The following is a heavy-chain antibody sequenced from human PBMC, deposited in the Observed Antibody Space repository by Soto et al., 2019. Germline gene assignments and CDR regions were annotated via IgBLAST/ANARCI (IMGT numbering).Heavy chain of an antibody. Sequence: QVQLVESGGGVVQPGRSLRLSCAASGFTFSSYGMHWVRQAPGKGLEWVAVIWYDGSNKYYADSVKGRFTISRDNSKNTLYLQMNSLRAEDTAVYYCARDGGLLIQLEYYYYGMDVWGQGTTVTVSS. V-gene: IGHV3-33*01. J-gene: IGHJ6*02. CDR1: GFTFSSYG. CDR2: IWYDGSNK. D-gene: IGHD1-1*01. CDR3: ARDGGLLIQLEYYYYGMDV.